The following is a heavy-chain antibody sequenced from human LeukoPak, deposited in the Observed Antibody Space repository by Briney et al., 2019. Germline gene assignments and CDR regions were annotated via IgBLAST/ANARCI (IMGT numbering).Heavy chain of an antibody. CDR2: IWYDGSNK. J-gene: IGHJ4*02. V-gene: IGHV3-33*01. CDR1: GFTFSSYG. D-gene: IGHD1-20*01. Sequence: GGSLRLSCAASGFTFSSYGMHWVRQAPGKGLEWVAVIWYDGSNKYYADSVKGRFTISRDNSKNTLYLQMNSPRAEDTAVYYCARNVYNWNDVGNYFDYWGQGTLVTVSS. CDR3: ARNVYNWNDVGNYFDY.